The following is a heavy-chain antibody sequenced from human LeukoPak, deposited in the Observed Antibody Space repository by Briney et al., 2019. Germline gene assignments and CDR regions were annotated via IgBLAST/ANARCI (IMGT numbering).Heavy chain of an antibody. J-gene: IGHJ4*02. V-gene: IGHV3-66*02. CDR1: GFTVSSNY. Sequence: GGPLRFSCASSGFTVSSNYMSWVRHPPGKGLEWVSVIYSGGSTYYADSVKGRFTISRDNSKNTLYLQMNSLRAEDTAVYYCARDRRWDSSSPLDYWGQGTLVTVSS. D-gene: IGHD6-6*01. CDR3: ARDRRWDSSSPLDY. CDR2: IYSGGST.